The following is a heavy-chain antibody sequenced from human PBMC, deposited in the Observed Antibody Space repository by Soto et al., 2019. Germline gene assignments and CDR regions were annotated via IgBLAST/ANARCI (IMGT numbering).Heavy chain of an antibody. J-gene: IGHJ1*01. CDR3: ARDRVVVVPAAIFSEYFQH. CDR1: GYTFTSYA. CDR2: ISGYNGNT. V-gene: IGHV1-3*01. D-gene: IGHD2-2*01. Sequence: ASVKVSCKASGYTFTSYAMHWVRQAPGQGLEWIGWISGYNGNTNYAQKFQGRVTMTRDTSTSTVYMELSSLRSEDTAVYYCARDRVVVVPAAIFSEYFQHWGQGTLVTVSS.